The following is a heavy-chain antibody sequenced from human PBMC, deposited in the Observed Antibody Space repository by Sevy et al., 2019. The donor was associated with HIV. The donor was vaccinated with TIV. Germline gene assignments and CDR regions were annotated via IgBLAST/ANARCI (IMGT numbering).Heavy chain of an antibody. V-gene: IGHV3-9*01. Sequence: GGSLRLSCTASGVNLNDYAMHWVRQVPGKGLEWVSSINYNADNIFYAVSVKGRFTISRDNGQKSLYLQMDSLRVDDTALYFCTKDAGSGSFFSGYSYWNYMDVWGQGTTVTVSS. CDR3: TKDAGSGSFFSGYSYWNYMDV. D-gene: IGHD1-26*01. CDR2: INYNADNI. CDR1: GVNLNDYA. J-gene: IGHJ6*03.